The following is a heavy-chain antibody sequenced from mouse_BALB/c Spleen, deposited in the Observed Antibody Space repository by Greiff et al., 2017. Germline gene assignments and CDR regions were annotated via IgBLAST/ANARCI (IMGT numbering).Heavy chain of an antibody. CDR2: ISSGSSTI. Sequence: EVKLQESGGGLVQPGGSRKLSCAASGFTFSSFGMHWVRQAPEKGLEWVAYISSGSSTIYYADTVKGRFTISRDNPKNTLFLQMTSLRSEDTAMYYCARRETGYAMDYWGQGTSVTVSS. J-gene: IGHJ4*01. CDR1: GFTFSSFG. CDR3: ARRETGYAMDY. D-gene: IGHD3-2*01. V-gene: IGHV5-17*02.